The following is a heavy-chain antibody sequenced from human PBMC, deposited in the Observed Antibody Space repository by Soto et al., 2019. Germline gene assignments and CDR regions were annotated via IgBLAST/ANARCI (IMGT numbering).Heavy chain of an antibody. D-gene: IGHD5-12*01. CDR2: INHSGST. Sequence: SLTCAVYGESFSGYYWSWIRQPPGKGLEWIGEINHSGSTNYNPSLKSRVTMSVDTSENQFSLKLSSVTAADTAVYYCAGNIVATISSFDYWGQGTLVTVSS. CDR3: AGNIVATISSFDY. V-gene: IGHV4-34*01. CDR1: GESFSGYY. J-gene: IGHJ4*02.